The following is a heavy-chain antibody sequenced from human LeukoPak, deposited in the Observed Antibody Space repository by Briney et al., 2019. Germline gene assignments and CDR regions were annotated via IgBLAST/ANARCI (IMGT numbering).Heavy chain of an antibody. CDR3: ANSPLDEWIPPGWFDP. CDR2: ISGSGGST. V-gene: IGHV3-23*01. Sequence: GSLRLSCAASGFTFSSYAVSWVRQAPGKGLEWVSAISGSGGSTYYADSVKGRFTISRDNSKNTLYLQMNSLRAEDTAVYYCANSPLDEWIPPGWFDPWGQGTLATVSS. J-gene: IGHJ5*02. CDR1: GFTFSSYA. D-gene: IGHD5-18*01.